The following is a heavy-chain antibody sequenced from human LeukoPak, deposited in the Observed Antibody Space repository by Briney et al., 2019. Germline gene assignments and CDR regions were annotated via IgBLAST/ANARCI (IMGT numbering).Heavy chain of an antibody. D-gene: IGHD3-10*01. V-gene: IGHV3-30*03. Sequence: GGSLRLSCAASGFTFSNYGMHWVRQAPGKGLEWVAVISYDGSNKYYADSVKGRFTISRENAKNSLYLQMNSLRAGDTAVYYCARVVRVGLVRGVIFDYWGQGTLVTVSS. J-gene: IGHJ4*02. CDR1: GFTFSNYG. CDR2: ISYDGSNK. CDR3: ARVVRVGLVRGVIFDY.